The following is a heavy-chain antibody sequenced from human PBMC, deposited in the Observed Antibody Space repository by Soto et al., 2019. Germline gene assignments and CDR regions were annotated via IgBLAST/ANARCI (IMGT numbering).Heavy chain of an antibody. Sequence: GESLKISCKGSGYSFTSYWIGWVRQMPGKGLEWMGIIYPGDSDTRYSPSFQGQVTISADKSISTACLQWSSLKASDTAMYYCARLGSSPYYYYGMDIWGQGTTVTVSS. CDR2: IYPGDSDT. V-gene: IGHV5-51*01. J-gene: IGHJ6*02. D-gene: IGHD3-10*01. CDR3: ARLGSSPYYYYGMDI. CDR1: GYSFTSYW.